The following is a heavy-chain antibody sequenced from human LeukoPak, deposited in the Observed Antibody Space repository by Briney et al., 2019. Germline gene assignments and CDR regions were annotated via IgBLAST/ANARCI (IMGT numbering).Heavy chain of an antibody. CDR1: GGSISSYY. V-gene: IGHV4-59*12. CDR3: ARRVGRWFGERAYYYNYMDV. CDR2: TYYSGST. J-gene: IGHJ6*03. Sequence: SETLSLTCTVSGGSISSYYWTWIRQPPGKGLEWTGYTYYSGSTKYSPSLKSRVTISVDTSKNQFSLKLSSVTAADTAVYYCARRVGRWFGERAYYYNYMDVWDKGTPVTISS. D-gene: IGHD3-10*01.